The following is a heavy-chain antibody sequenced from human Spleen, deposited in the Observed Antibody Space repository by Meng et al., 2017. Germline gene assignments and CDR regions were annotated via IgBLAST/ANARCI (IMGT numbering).Heavy chain of an antibody. D-gene: IGHD6-19*01. Sequence: GGSLRLSCVASGFPLSSYEMNWVRQAPGKGLEWVSYISSCSSVSTVYYADSVKGRFTISRDNAKNSLYLQMDSLRAEDTAVYYCARVLWDSSGWYAIGFWGQGTLVTVSS. J-gene: IGHJ4*02. CDR2: ISSCSSVSTV. CDR1: GFPLSSYE. V-gene: IGHV3-48*03. CDR3: ARVLWDSSGWYAIGF.